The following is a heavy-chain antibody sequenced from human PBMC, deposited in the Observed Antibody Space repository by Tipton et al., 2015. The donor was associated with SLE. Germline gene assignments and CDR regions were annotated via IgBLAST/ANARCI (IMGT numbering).Heavy chain of an antibody. J-gene: IGHJ4*02. CDR1: GGSISSYY. CDR3: ARGPGDGRSDY. CDR2: ISYSGST. Sequence: GLVKPSETLSLTCTVSGGSISSYYWSWIRQPPGKGLEWIGYISYSGSTNYNPSLKSRVTISVDTSKNQFSLKLSSVTAADTAVYYCARGPGDGRSDYWGQGVLVTVSS. D-gene: IGHD2-21*02. V-gene: IGHV4-59*12.